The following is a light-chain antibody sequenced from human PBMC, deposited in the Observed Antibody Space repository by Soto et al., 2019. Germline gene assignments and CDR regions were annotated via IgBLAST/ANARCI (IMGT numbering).Light chain of an antibody. Sequence: DIRLTQSPSTLSASVGDRVTITCRASQSIGDRLAWYQQKSGKAPRLLIYSASSLENGVPSRFSGSGSGTEFTLTISSLQPDDFATYYCQQYDIYSAITFAPGTKLDI. V-gene: IGKV1-5*03. CDR2: SAS. J-gene: IGKJ2*01. CDR3: QQYDIYSAIT. CDR1: QSIGDR.